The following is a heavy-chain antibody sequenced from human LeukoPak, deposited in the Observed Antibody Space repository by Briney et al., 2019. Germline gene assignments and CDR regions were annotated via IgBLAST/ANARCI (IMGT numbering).Heavy chain of an antibody. V-gene: IGHV3-23*01. D-gene: IGHD1-26*01. CDR2: ITKSGDST. J-gene: IGHJ4*02. CDR1: GFSFNTYG. CDR3: AQWSRYFDY. Sequence: GGSLRLSCAASGFSFNTYGMNWVRQAPGKGLEWVSSITKSGDSTYYADTVKGRFTISRDNSKNTLYLQMNSLRAEDTALYFCAQWSRYFDYWGQGTLVTVSS.